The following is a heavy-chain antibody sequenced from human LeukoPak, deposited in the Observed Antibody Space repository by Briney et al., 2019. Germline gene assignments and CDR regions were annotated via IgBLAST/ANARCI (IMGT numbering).Heavy chain of an antibody. CDR1: GFTLSSHW. CDR2: IKQDGSEK. Sequence: GGSLRLSCAASGFTLSSHWMGWVRQAPGKGLEWVANIKQDGSEKYYVDSVKGRFTISRDNAKNSLYLQMNSLRAEDTAVYYCARDLESDDYYDSSGYSDYWGQGTLVTVSS. V-gene: IGHV3-7*01. CDR3: ARDLESDDYYDSSGYSDY. J-gene: IGHJ4*02. D-gene: IGHD3-22*01.